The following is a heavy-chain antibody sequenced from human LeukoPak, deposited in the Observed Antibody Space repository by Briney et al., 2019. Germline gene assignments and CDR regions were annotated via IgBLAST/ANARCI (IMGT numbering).Heavy chain of an antibody. CDR3: AGGYSSGWYPHYFDY. J-gene: IGHJ4*02. CDR1: GFTFTSYG. CDR2: ISYDGSNK. V-gene: IGHV3-30*03. Sequence: GGSLRLSCAASGFTFTSYGIHWVRQAPGKGLEWVAVISYDGSNKSYADSVRGRFTISRDNSENTLFLQMNSLRADDTAVYYRAGGYSSGWYPHYFDYWGQGTLVTVSS. D-gene: IGHD6-19*01.